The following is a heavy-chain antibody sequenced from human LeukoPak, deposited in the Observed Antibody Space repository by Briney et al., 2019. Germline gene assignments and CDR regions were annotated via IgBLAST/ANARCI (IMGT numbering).Heavy chain of an antibody. CDR1: GFTFSSYA. CDR3: ARESRITIYYYYYGMDV. Sequence: GGSLRLSCAASGFTFSSYAMHWVRQAPGKGLEWVSYISSSSSTIYYADSVKGRFTISRDNAKNSLYLQMNSLRDEDTAVYYCARESRITIYYYYYGMDVWGQGTTVTVSS. CDR2: ISSSSSTI. D-gene: IGHD3-3*01. J-gene: IGHJ6*02. V-gene: IGHV3-48*02.